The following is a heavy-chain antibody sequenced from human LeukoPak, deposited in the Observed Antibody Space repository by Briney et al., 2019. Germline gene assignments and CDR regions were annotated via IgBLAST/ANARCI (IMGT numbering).Heavy chain of an antibody. D-gene: IGHD5-24*01. V-gene: IGHV5-51*01. CDR2: IYPGDSDT. CDR1: GYSFTSYW. CDR3: ARHIAARDGYNYLVNDY. Sequence: GESLKISCKGSGYSFTSYWIGWVRQMPGKGLEWMGIIYPGDSDTRYSPSFQGQVTISADKSISTAYLQWSSLKASDTAMYYCARHIAARDGYNYLVNDYWGQGTLVTVSS. J-gene: IGHJ4*02.